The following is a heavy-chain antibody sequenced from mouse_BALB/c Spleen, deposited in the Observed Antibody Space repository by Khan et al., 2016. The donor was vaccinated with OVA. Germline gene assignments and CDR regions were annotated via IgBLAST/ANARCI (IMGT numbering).Heavy chain of an antibody. V-gene: IGHV5-9-3*01. Sequence: EVELVESGGGLVKPGGSLKLSCAASGFTFSTYAMSWVRQTPEKRLEWVATISSDGDYTYYPDNVTGRFTIYRDNAKNTLYLQMSSLRSEDTAMYYCARSPYGNFAYWGQGTLVTVSA. D-gene: IGHD2-1*01. CDR2: ISSDGDYT. CDR3: ARSPYGNFAY. CDR1: GFTFSTYA. J-gene: IGHJ3*01.